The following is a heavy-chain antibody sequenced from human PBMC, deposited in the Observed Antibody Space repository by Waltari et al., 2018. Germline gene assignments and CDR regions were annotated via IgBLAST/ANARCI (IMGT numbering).Heavy chain of an antibody. CDR3: ARTQYSATSYFDL. V-gene: IGHV3-7*03. J-gene: IGHJ4*02. CDR2: IKYDGSET. Sequence: KGLEWVANIKYDGSETYYVGSVRGRFTVSRDYLKNSVILQMNSLKAEDTAVYFCARTQYSATSYFDLWGQGTAVTVSS. D-gene: IGHD2-15*01.